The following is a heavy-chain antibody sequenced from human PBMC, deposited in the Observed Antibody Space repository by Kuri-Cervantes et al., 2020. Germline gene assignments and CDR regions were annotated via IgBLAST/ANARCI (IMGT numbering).Heavy chain of an antibody. J-gene: IGHJ3*02. CDR1: GGSISSYY. V-gene: IGHV4-30-4*01. CDR2: IYYSGST. Sequence: LRLSCTVSGGSISSYYWSWIRQPPGKGLEWIGYIYYSGSTYYNPSLKSRVTTSVDTSKNQFSLKLSSVTAADTAVYYCARGPYYYDSSGYPTSHAFDIWGQGTMVTVSS. D-gene: IGHD3-22*01. CDR3: ARGPYYYDSSGYPTSHAFDI.